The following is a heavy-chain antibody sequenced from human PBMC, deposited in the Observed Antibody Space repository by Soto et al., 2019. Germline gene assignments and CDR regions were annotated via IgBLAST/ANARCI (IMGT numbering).Heavy chain of an antibody. CDR2: IYSGGST. J-gene: IGHJ4*02. CDR1: GFTVSSNY. D-gene: IGHD2-2*01. Sequence: PGGSLRLSCAASGFTVSSNYMSWVRQAPGKGLEWVSVIYSGGSTYYADSVKGRFTISRDNSKNTLYLQMNSLRAEDTAVYYCARDGDCSSTSCYAQILYYRGQGTLVTVSS. CDR3: ARDGDCSSTSCYAQILYY. V-gene: IGHV3-53*01.